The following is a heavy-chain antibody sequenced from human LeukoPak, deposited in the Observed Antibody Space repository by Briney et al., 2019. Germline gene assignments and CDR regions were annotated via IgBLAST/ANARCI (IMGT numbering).Heavy chain of an antibody. Sequence: GGSLRLSCAASGFTFSNAWMSWVRQAPGKGLEWVGRIKSKTDGGTTDYAAPVKGRFTISRDDSKNTLCLQMNSLKTEDTAVYYCTTAKSDYDISLSLAGNDYWGQGNLVTVSS. J-gene: IGHJ4*02. CDR3: TTAKSDYDISLSLAGNDY. CDR2: IKSKTDGGTT. CDR1: GFTFSNAW. D-gene: IGHD3-9*01. V-gene: IGHV3-15*01.